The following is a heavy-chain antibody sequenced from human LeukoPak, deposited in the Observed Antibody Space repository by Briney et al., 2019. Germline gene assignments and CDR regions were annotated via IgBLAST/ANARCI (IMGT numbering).Heavy chain of an antibody. J-gene: IGHJ4*02. CDR1: GLSFSDHY. CDR2: IRNKVSSYTT. D-gene: IGHD6-13*01. CDR3: ARDSGYYYIDY. Sequence: EGSLRLSCAASGLSFSDHYMDWVRQAPGKGLEWVGRIRNKVSSYTTEYAASVKGRFTISRDDSKNSLYLQMNSLKTEDTAVYYCARDSGYYYIDYWGQGTLVTVSS. V-gene: IGHV3-72*01.